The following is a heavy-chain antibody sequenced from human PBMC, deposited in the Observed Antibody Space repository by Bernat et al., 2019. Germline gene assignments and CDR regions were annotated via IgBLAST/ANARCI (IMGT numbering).Heavy chain of an antibody. J-gene: IGHJ4*01. CDR3: AKDLTAYISSSPDY. CDR2: INGGGCTYYT. CDR1: GFIFRSYA. V-gene: IGHV3-23*01. D-gene: IGHD6-6*01. Sequence: CAGSGFIFRSYAMSWVRQAPGKGLDWVSSINGGGCTYYTYYADSVQGRFTISRDNSNNTLYLQINSLRAEDTAVYYCAKDLTAYISSSPDY.